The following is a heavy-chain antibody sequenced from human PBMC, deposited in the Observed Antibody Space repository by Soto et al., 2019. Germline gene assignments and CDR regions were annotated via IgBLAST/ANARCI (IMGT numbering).Heavy chain of an antibody. Sequence: QVQLQQWGAGLLKPSETLSLTCAVYGGSFSGYYWSWIRQPPGKGLEWIGEISHSGSTNYNPSLKSRVTISVDTSKNQFSLKLSSVTAADTAVYYCARGLDHTVKGGDYYYYMDVWGKGTTVTVSS. V-gene: IGHV4-34*01. J-gene: IGHJ6*03. CDR1: GGSFSGYY. CDR3: ARGLDHTVKGGDYYYYMDV. CDR2: ISHSGST. D-gene: IGHD4-4*01.